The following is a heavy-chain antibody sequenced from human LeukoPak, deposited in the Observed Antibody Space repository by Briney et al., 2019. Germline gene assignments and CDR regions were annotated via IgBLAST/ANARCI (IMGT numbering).Heavy chain of an antibody. J-gene: IGHJ4*01. D-gene: IGHD1/OR15-1a*01. CDR2: IWYDGSNK. V-gene: IGHV3-33*01. Sequence: GGSLRLSCVGSGFTFRDYAMHWVRQAPDRGLEWVASIWYDGSNKYYAGSVTGRFTISRDNSKNTVYLQMNSQRVEDTAIYYCARGVGTMGGRPDYWGQGTQVTVSS. CDR3: ARGVGTMGGRPDY. CDR1: GFTFRDYA.